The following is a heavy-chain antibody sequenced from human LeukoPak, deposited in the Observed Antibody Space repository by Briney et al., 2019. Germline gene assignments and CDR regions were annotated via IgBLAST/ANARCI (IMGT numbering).Heavy chain of an antibody. Sequence: PSETLSLTCTVSGGSISSSSYYWDWVRQPPGTGLEWVGSIYYSGSTYYNPSLKSRVTMSVDTSKNQFSLKLSSVTAADTAVYYCARGSGIAAAGIADYWGQGTLVTVSS. J-gene: IGHJ4*02. CDR2: IYYSGST. CDR3: ARGSGIAAAGIADY. CDR1: GGSISSSSYY. V-gene: IGHV4-39*07. D-gene: IGHD6-13*01.